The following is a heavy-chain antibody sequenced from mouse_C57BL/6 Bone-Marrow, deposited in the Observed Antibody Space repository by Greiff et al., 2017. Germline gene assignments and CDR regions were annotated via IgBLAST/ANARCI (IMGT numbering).Heavy chain of an antibody. CDR1: GYTFTSYW. J-gene: IGHJ3*01. CDR3: ARLLY. CDR2: IDPSDSYT. V-gene: IGHV1-69*02. Sequence: QVQLQQPGAKLVKPGASVKLSCKASGYTFTSYWMHWVKQRPGQGLEWIGVIDPSDSYTNYNQKFKGKATLTVDTSSSTAYMQLSSLTSEDAAVYYCARLLYCGQGTLVTVSA.